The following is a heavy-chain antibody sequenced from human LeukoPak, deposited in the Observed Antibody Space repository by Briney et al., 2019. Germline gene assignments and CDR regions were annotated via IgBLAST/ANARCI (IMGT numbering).Heavy chain of an antibody. V-gene: IGHV1-18*01. CDR1: GYTFTGYG. CDR2: ISAYNGNT. Sequence: GASVKVSCKASGYTFTGYGISWVRQAPGQGLEWMGWISAYNGNTNYAQKLQGRVTMTTDTSTSTAYMELRSLRSDDTAVYYCARGGAGATWPYYYYMDVWGKGTTVTVSS. CDR3: ARGGAGATWPYYYYMDV. J-gene: IGHJ6*03. D-gene: IGHD1-26*01.